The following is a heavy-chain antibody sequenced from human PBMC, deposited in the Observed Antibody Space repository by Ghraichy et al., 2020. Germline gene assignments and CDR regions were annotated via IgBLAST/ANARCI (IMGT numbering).Heavy chain of an antibody. Sequence: GGSLRLSCAASGFTFSNYAMTWVRQAPGKGLEWISVISGSAGSTYYADSVKGRFTISRDNSKNMLYLQMNSLKVEDTAVYYCAKGLRRGPWPFDVWGQGTLVSVSS. J-gene: IGHJ4*02. CDR1: GFTFSNYA. CDR2: ISGSAGST. D-gene: IGHD3-10*01. CDR3: AKGLRRGPWPFDV. V-gene: IGHV3-23*01.